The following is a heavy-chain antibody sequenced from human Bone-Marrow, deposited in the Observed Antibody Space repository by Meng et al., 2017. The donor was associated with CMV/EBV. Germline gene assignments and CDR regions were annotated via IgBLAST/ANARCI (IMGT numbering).Heavy chain of an antibody. CDR1: GFIFSTHS. J-gene: IGHJ4*02. V-gene: IGHV3-30-3*01. Sequence: GESLKISCAASGFIFSTHSMHWVRQAPGKGLEWVSIISYDGSNEYYADSVKGRFTVSRDSSKNTLYLQMNSLRPEDTAVYYCARGGTRWFKLFYFDFWGQGTLVTGYS. D-gene: IGHD3-10*01. CDR2: ISYDGSNE. CDR3: ARGGTRWFKLFYFDF.